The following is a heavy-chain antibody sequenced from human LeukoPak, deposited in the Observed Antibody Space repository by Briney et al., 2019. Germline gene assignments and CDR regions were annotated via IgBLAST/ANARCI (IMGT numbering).Heavy chain of an antibody. J-gene: IGHJ4*02. D-gene: IGHD1-26*01. Sequence: PSETLSLTCTVSGGSISSSSYYWGWIRQPPGKGLEWIGSIYYSGSTYYNPSLKSRVTISVDTSKNQFSLKLSSVTAADTAVYYSASTTRRGGSYGYFDYWGQGTLVTVSS. CDR1: GGSISSSSYY. V-gene: IGHV4-39*01. CDR2: IYYSGST. CDR3: ASTTRRGGSYGYFDY.